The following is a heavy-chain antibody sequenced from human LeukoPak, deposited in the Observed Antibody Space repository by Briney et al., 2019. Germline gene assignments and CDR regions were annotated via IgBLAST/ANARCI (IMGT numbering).Heavy chain of an antibody. V-gene: IGHV3-48*03. Sequence: GGSLRLSCAASGFTFSSYEMNWVRQAPGKGLEFILYISSSGSIIYYADSVKGRFTISRDNAKNSLYLQMNSLRGEDTAVYYCTQGTNYDSSAYWHQHWGQGTLVTVSS. J-gene: IGHJ1*01. CDR2: ISSSGSII. CDR1: GFTFSSYE. CDR3: TQGTNYDSSAYWHQH. D-gene: IGHD3-22*01.